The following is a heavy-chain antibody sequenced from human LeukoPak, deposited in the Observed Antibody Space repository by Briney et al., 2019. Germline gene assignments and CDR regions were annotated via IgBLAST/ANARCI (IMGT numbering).Heavy chain of an antibody. D-gene: IGHD5-24*01. CDR2: IYYSWST. J-gene: IGHJ4*02. Sequence: PSETLSLTCTVSGGSISSYYWGWIRQSPGKGLEWLGSIYYSWSTYYNPSLKSRVTISVDTSKNQVSLNLTSVTAADTAVYYCARAVEMSTIHPGFDFWGQGALVTVSP. V-gene: IGHV4-39*01. CDR3: ARAVEMSTIHPGFDF. CDR1: GGSISSYY.